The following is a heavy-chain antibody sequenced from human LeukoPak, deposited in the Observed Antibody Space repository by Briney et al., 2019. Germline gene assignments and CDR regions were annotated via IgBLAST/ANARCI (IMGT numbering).Heavy chain of an antibody. D-gene: IGHD2-15*01. CDR2: INPSGGST. Sequence: GASVKVSCKASGYTFTSYYMHWVRQAPGQGLEWMGIINPSGGSTSYAQKFQGRVTMTRDTSTSTVYMELSSLRSEDTAVYYCAREGGYCSGGSCYHTNWFDPWGQGTLVTVFS. CDR1: GYTFTSYY. J-gene: IGHJ5*02. V-gene: IGHV1-46*01. CDR3: AREGGYCSGGSCYHTNWFDP.